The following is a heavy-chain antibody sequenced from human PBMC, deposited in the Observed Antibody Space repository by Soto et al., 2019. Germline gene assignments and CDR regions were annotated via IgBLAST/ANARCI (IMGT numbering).Heavy chain of an antibody. CDR2: IYYSGST. CDR1: GGSISSGGYY. D-gene: IGHD2-15*01. J-gene: IGHJ4*02. CDR3: ARAVDRSPVVAATPKGSSGWFDFDY. Sequence: SETLSLTCTVSGGSISSGGYYCSWIRQHPGKGLEWIGYIYYSGSTYYNPSLKSRVTISVDTSKNQFSLKLSSVTAADTAVYYCARAVDRSPVVAATPKGSSGWFDFDYWGQGTLVTVSS. V-gene: IGHV4-31*03.